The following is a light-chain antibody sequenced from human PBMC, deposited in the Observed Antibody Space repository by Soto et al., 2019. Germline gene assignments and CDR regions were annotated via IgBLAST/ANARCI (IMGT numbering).Light chain of an antibody. V-gene: IGKV1-5*03. CDR3: QLYNCYSWT. Sequence: DIQMTQSPSTLSASVGDRVTITCRASQSISSWLAWYQQKPGKAPKLLIYKASSLESGVPSRFSGSGSETAFTLTISSLKPDDFAAYYCQLYNCYSWTFRQGTKVEIK. J-gene: IGKJ1*01. CDR2: KAS. CDR1: QSISSW.